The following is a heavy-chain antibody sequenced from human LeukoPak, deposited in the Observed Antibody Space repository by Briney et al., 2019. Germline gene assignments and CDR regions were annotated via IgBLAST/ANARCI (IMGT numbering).Heavy chain of an antibody. Sequence: AGGSLRLSCAASGFTFSSYGMHWVRQAPGKGLEWVAVMYYDGISKYYADSVKGRFTISRDNSMNTLYLQMNSLRAEDTAVYFCARDLYCSGGSCLYFDYWGQGTLVTVSS. V-gene: IGHV3-33*01. CDR2: MYYDGISK. J-gene: IGHJ4*02. D-gene: IGHD2-15*01. CDR1: GFTFSSYG. CDR3: ARDLYCSGGSCLYFDY.